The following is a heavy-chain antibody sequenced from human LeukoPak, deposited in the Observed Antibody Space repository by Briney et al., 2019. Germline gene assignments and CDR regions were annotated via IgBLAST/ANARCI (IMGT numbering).Heavy chain of an antibody. CDR2: ISSSGSTI. Sequence: GGSLRLSCAASGFTFSDYYMSWIRQAPGKGLEWVSYISSSGSTIYYADSVKGRFTISRDNAKNSLYLQMNSLRPDDTALYYCSTDPRLLIYWGHGTLVTVSS. J-gene: IGHJ4*01. D-gene: IGHD2-8*01. V-gene: IGHV3-11*01. CDR3: STDPRLLIY. CDR1: GFTFSDYY.